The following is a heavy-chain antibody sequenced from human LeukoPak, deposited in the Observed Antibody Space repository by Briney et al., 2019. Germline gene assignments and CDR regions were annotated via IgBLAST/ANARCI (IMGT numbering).Heavy chain of an antibody. Sequence: ASVKVSCKASGFTFTSSAMQWVRQARGQRLEWIGWIVVGSGNTNYAQKFQERVTITRDMSTSTAYMELSSLRSEDTAVYYCAADSDTYYYDSSGYLSVWGQGTTVTVSS. CDR2: IVVGSGNT. V-gene: IGHV1-58*02. CDR3: AADSDTYYYDSSGYLSV. D-gene: IGHD3-22*01. CDR1: GFTFTSSA. J-gene: IGHJ6*02.